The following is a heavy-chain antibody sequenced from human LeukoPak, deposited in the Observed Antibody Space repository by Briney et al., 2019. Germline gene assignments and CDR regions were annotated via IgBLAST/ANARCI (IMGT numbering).Heavy chain of an antibody. CDR2: INIDGIRT. J-gene: IGHJ3*02. CDR3: ARSSSGPDPFDM. Sequence: QPGGSLRLSCAASGFTFSSYWMHWVRQVPGKGLVWVSRINIDGIRTNYADSVKGRFTISRDNAKNTLYLQMSSLRVEGTAVYYCARSSSGPDPFDMWGQGTMVTVSS. CDR1: GFTFSSYW. V-gene: IGHV3-74*01. D-gene: IGHD6-19*01.